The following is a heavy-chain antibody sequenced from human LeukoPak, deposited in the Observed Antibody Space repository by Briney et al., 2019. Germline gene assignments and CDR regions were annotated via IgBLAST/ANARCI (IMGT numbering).Heavy chain of an antibody. V-gene: IGHV3-30-3*01. CDR3: ARDGNVLLWFGELSIRDYYYYGMDV. CDR2: ISYDGSNK. CDR1: GFTFSSYA. J-gene: IGHJ6*02. D-gene: IGHD3-10*01. Sequence: GGSLRLSCAASGFTFSSYAMHWVRQAPGKGLEGVAVISYDGSNKYYADSVKGRFTISRDNSKNTLYLQMNSLRAEDTAVYYCARDGNVLLWFGELSIRDYYYYGMDVWGQGTTVTVSS.